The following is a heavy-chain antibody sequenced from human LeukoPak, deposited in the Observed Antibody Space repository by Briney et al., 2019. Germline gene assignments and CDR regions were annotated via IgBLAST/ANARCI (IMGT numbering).Heavy chain of an antibody. Sequence: PSETLSLTCTLSGGSISDYHWSCIRQPPGKGLEWIGHISYSVSTNYNPSLKSRVTISGDTSKNQFSLKLSSVTAADTAVYYCARGEAQFDYWGQGTLVTVSS. CDR3: ARGEAQFDY. CDR2: ISYSVST. J-gene: IGHJ4*02. V-gene: IGHV4-59*01. CDR1: GGSISDYH. D-gene: IGHD6-6*01.